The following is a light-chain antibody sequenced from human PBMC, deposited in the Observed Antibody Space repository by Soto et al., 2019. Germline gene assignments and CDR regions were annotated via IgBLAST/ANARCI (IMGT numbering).Light chain of an antibody. J-gene: IGKJ5*01. CDR2: EAS. CDR3: QQYDNRPT. Sequence: DIQMTQSPSSLSASVGDRVTITRQASEDITNYLNWYQQKPGKAPKLLIYEASNLETGVPSRFSGSGSGTDFTFTISSLQPEDIATYFCQQYDNRPTFGQGTRLEIK. CDR1: EDITNY. V-gene: IGKV1-33*01.